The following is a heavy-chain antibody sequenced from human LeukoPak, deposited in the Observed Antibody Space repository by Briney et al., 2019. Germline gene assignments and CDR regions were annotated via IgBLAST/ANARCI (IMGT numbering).Heavy chain of an antibody. J-gene: IGHJ6*02. V-gene: IGHV4-34*01. CDR2: INHSGST. D-gene: IGHD1-26*01. CDR1: GGSFSGYY. CDR3: ARGQVGSYAYYYYYGMDV. Sequence: LETLSLTCAVYGGSFSGYYWSWIRQPPGKGLEWIGEINHSGSTNYNPSLKGRVTISVDTSKNQFSLKLSSVTAADTAVYYCARGQVGSYAYYYYYGMDVWGQGTTVTVSS.